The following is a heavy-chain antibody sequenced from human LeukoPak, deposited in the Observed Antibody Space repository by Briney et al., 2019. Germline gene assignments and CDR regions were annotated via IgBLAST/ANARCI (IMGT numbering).Heavy chain of an antibody. J-gene: IGHJ4*02. Sequence: PGGSLRLSCEASGFTFSSYGMSWVRQAPGKGLEWVSAISGSGGYTYYADSVKGRFSISRDNSKNTLYLQMNSLRAEDTAVCYCAKDALPRIAAAGTVYWGQGTLVTVSS. CDR1: GFTFSSYG. CDR2: ISGSGGYT. CDR3: AKDALPRIAAAGTVY. D-gene: IGHD6-13*01. V-gene: IGHV3-23*01.